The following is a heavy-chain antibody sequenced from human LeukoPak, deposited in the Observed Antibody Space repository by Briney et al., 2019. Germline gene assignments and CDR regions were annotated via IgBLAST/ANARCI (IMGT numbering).Heavy chain of an antibody. J-gene: IGHJ4*02. Sequence: GGSLRLSCAASGFTFSDYYMSWVRQAPGKGLEWVSYIGSRGGPIYYSDSVKGRFTTSRDNAMNSLFLQIDSLRADDTAVYYCARFRSGSASVLNYWGQGTLVTVSS. CDR3: ARFRSGSASVLNY. V-gene: IGHV3-11*01. D-gene: IGHD3-10*01. CDR1: GFTFSDYY. CDR2: IGSRGGPI.